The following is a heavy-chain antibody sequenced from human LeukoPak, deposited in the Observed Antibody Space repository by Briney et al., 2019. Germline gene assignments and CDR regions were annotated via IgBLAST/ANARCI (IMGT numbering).Heavy chain of an antibody. D-gene: IGHD2-15*01. CDR3: ARGRVYCSGGSCYSLFFDY. V-gene: IGHV4-4*07. CDR2: IYTSGST. Sequence: SETLSLTCTVSGGSISSYYWSWIRQPAGKGQEWIGRIYTSGSTNYNPSLKSRVTMSVDTSKNQFSLKLSSVTAADTAVYYCARGRVYCSGGSCYSLFFDYWGQGTLVTVSS. J-gene: IGHJ4*02. CDR1: GGSISSYY.